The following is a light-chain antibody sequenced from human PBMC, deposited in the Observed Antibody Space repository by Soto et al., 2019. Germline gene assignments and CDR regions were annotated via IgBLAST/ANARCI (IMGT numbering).Light chain of an antibody. Sequence: QSALTQPPSASGSPGQSVTISCTGTSSDVGGYKYVSWYQQHPGKAPKLMIFEVNKRPSGVPDRFSRSKSGNTASLTVSGLQAEDEADYYCSSYAGINNLGVFGTGTKLTVL. J-gene: IGLJ1*01. CDR2: EVN. V-gene: IGLV2-8*01. CDR1: SSDVGGYKY. CDR3: SSYAGINNLGV.